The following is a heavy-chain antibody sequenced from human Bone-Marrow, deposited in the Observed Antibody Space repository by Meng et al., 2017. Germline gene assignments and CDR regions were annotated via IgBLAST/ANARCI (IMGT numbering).Heavy chain of an antibody. CDR2: INPISDDT. CDR1: GYTFNAYY. D-gene: IGHD6-13*01. J-gene: IGHJ4*02. V-gene: IGHV1-2*06. CDR3: VRDEDISAAGYLFGDY. Sequence: QGQLVQSGAEVKKPGAPVKASCKPSGYTFNAYYIRWVRQAPGQGLEWMGRINPISDDTHYAQKFHDRVTMTSDTSISTAYMELSRLRSDDTAVYYCVRDEDISAAGYLFGDYWGQGTLVTVSS.